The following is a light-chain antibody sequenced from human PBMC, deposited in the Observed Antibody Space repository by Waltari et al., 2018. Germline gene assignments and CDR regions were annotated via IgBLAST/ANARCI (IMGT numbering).Light chain of an antibody. V-gene: IGLV2-11*01. CDR3: SSYAGRDTFII. Sequence: QSALTQSRSVSGSPGQSVTISCTGTSSDVGTYDYVSWYQQHPGRAPKLMIYDVTERPSGVPDRVSASKSGNTASLTISGLQADDEAEYYCSSYAGRDTFIIFGGGTKLTVL. J-gene: IGLJ2*01. CDR2: DVT. CDR1: SSDVGTYDY.